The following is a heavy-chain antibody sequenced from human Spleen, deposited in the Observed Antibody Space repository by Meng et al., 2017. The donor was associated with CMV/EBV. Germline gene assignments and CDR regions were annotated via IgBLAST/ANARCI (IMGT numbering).Heavy chain of an antibody. V-gene: IGHV4-59*08. Sequence: QVQLQESGPGLVTPSETLSLTCTVSGGSINRYYWNWIRQPPGKGLEWIGYIYYSGSTNYNPSLKSRVTISVDTSKNQFSLRLRSLTAADTAVYYCASGFSDTSGYTPPPFDYWGQGALVTVSS. CDR1: GGSINRYY. CDR3: ASGFSDTSGYTPPPFDY. CDR2: IYYSGST. J-gene: IGHJ4*02. D-gene: IGHD3-22*01.